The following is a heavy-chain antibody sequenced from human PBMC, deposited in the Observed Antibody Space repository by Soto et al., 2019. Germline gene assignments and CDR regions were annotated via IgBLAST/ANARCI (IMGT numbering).Heavy chain of an antibody. J-gene: IGHJ4*02. CDR3: ARDHDNYDFWSGPIMGSY. V-gene: IGHV3-7*01. D-gene: IGHD3-3*01. CDR1: GFTFSSYW. Sequence: PGGSLRLSCAASGFTFSSYWMSWVRQAPGKGLEWVANIKQDGSEKYFVDSVKGRFTISRDNAKNSLYLQMNSLRAEDTAVYYCARDHDNYDFWSGPIMGSYWGQGTLVTVSS. CDR2: IKQDGSEK.